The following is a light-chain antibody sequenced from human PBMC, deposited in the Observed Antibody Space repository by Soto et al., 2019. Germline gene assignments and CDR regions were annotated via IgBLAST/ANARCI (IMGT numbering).Light chain of an antibody. Sequence: QAVVTQPPSVSGAPGQRVTISCTGSSSNIGAGYGVHWYQQLPGTAPKLLIYDKNIRPSGVPDRFSGSKSGTSASLAISGLQAEDEADYYCQSYDSSLSGVLFGGGTKLTVL. CDR2: DKN. CDR1: SSNIGAGYG. V-gene: IGLV1-40*01. J-gene: IGLJ2*01. CDR3: QSYDSSLSGVL.